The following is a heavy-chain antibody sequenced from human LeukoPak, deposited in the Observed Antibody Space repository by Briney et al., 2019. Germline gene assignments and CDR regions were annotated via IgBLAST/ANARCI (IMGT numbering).Heavy chain of an antibody. V-gene: IGHV4-34*01. J-gene: IGHJ5*02. Sequence: SETLSLTCAVYGGSFSGYYWSWIRQPPGKGLEWIGEINHSGSTNYNPSLKSRVTISVDTSKNQFSLKLSSVTAADTAVYYCARGSAFDPWGQGTLVTVSS. CDR2: INHSGST. CDR3: ARGSAFDP. CDR1: GGSFSGYY.